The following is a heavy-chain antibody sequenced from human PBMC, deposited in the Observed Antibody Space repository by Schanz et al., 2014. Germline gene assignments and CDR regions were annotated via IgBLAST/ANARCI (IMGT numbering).Heavy chain of an antibody. V-gene: IGHV1-69*04. CDR1: GYTFTSYA. D-gene: IGHD3-22*01. Sequence: QVQLVQSGADVKKPGALVKVSCKASGYTFTSYAISWVRQAPGQGLEWMGRIIPILGIATYAQKFQGRLTITADKSTSAAYMELSSLRSEDTAMYYCARDYYDSSGYYYCDYWGQGTLVTVSS. J-gene: IGHJ4*02. CDR2: IIPILGIA. CDR3: ARDYYDSSGYYYCDY.